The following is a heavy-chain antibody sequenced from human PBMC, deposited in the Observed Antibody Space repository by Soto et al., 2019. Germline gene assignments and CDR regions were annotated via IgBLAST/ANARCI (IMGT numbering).Heavy chain of an antibody. D-gene: IGHD6-6*01. CDR1: GGSFSGYY. CDR3: ARRVLRTYSSSCYFDY. Sequence: PSETLSLTCAVYGGSFSGYYWSWIRQPPGKGLEWIGEINHSGSTNYNPSLKSRVTISVDTSKNQFSLKLSSVTAADTAVYYCARRVLRTYSSSCYFDYWGQGTLVTVS. CDR2: INHSGST. J-gene: IGHJ4*02. V-gene: IGHV4-34*01.